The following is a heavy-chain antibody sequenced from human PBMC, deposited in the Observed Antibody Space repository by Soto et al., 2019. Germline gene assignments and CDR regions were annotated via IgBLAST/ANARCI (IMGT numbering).Heavy chain of an antibody. Sequence: QLQLQESGPGLVKPSETLSLTCTVSGGSISSSSYYWGWIRQPPGKGLEWIGSIYYSGSTYYNPSLKSRVTISVDTSKNQFSLKLSSVTAADTAVYYRATHCISTSCSSLYYYYGMDVWGQGTTVTVSS. CDR3: ATHCISTSCSSLYYYYGMDV. J-gene: IGHJ6*02. CDR2: IYYSGST. D-gene: IGHD2-2*01. V-gene: IGHV4-39*01. CDR1: GGSISSSSYY.